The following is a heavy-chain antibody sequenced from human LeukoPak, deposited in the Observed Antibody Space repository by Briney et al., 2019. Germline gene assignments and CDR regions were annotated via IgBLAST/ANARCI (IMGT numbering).Heavy chain of an antibody. Sequence: SGTLSLTCAVSGGSISSSSWWSWVRQPPGKGLEWIGEIYHSGSTNYNPSLKSRVTISVDKSKNQFSLKLSSVTAADTAVYYCARRSIAARPTPYFDYWGQGTLVTVSS. J-gene: IGHJ4*02. CDR3: ARRSIAARPTPYFDY. D-gene: IGHD6-6*01. CDR1: GGSISSSSW. CDR2: IYHSGST. V-gene: IGHV4-4*02.